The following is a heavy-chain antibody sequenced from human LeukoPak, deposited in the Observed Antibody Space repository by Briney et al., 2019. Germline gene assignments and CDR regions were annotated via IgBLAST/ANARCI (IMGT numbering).Heavy chain of an antibody. CDR3: AKESYYDSSSYLNWFDP. CDR2: IYYSGNT. CDR1: GGSIRSSSYY. J-gene: IGHJ5*02. V-gene: IGHV4-39*07. D-gene: IGHD3-22*01. Sequence: SETLSLTCTVSGGSIRSSSYYWGWIRQPPGKGLEWIGSIYYSGNTKYNPSLKSRVTISVDTSKNQFSLKLSSVTAADTAIYYCAKESYYDSSSYLNWFDPWGQGTLVTVSS.